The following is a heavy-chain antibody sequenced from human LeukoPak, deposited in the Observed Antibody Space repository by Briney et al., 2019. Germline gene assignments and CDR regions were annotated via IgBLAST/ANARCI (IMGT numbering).Heavy chain of an antibody. CDR1: GYTFTSYG. CDR3: ARGRGRERWLQLGWFDP. V-gene: IGHV1-69*04. Sequence: SVKVSCKASGYTFTSYGISWVRQAPGQGLEWMGRIIPILGIANYAQKFQGRVTITADKSTSTAYMELSSLRSEDTAVYYCARGRGRERWLQLGWFDPWGREPWSPSPQ. J-gene: IGHJ5*02. CDR2: IIPILGIA. D-gene: IGHD5-24*01.